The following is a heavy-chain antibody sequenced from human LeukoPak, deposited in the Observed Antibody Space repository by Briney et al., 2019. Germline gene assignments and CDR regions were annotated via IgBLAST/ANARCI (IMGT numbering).Heavy chain of an antibody. V-gene: IGHV1-46*01. D-gene: IGHD1-26*01. CDR3: ARKHGGSYSAFDI. J-gene: IGHJ3*02. CDR1: LYTLTGYY. CDR2: INPTSGST. Sequence: ASVQVSCKASLYTLTGYYMHWVRQPPAQGLEWMGIINPTSGSTSYAQKFQGRVTMTRDTSTRTIYMELSSLRSEDTAVYYCARKHGGSYSAFDIWGQGTMVTVSS.